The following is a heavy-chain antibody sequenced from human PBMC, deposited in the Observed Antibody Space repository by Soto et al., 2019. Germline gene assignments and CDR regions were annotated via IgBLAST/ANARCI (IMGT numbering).Heavy chain of an antibody. CDR1: GFTFSGSW. CDR3: ATPASITTRNALNY. V-gene: IGHV3-74*01. Sequence: PGGSLRLSCAASGFTFSGSWMHWVRQAPGKGLVWVSRISSDGSSATYADSVKGRFTISRDDAKNTLYLQMNSLRAEDTAVYYCATPASITTRNALNYWGLGTLVT. D-gene: IGHD6-6*01. CDR2: ISSDGSSA. J-gene: IGHJ4*02.